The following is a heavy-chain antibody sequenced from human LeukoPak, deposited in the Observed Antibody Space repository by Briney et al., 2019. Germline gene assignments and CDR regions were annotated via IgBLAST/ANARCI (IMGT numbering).Heavy chain of an antibody. V-gene: IGHV4-59*08. CDR2: IYYSGST. CDR3: ARLASSGWSHCDY. J-gene: IGHJ4*02. Sequence: SETLSLTCTVSGGSISGYYWSWIRQPPGKGPEWIEYIYYSGSTNYNPSLKSRVTISVDTSENQFSLKMNSVTAADTAVYYCARLASSGWSHCDYWGQGTLVTVSS. CDR1: GGSISGYY. D-gene: IGHD6-19*01.